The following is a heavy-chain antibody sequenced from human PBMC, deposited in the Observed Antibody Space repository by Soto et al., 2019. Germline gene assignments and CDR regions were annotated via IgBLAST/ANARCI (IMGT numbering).Heavy chain of an antibody. CDR3: ARGNYGGFDY. CDR1: VFTFSYYW. J-gene: IGHJ4*02. CDR2: IYTDGSAT. V-gene: IGHV3-74*03. D-gene: IGHD4-17*01. Sequence: PGGSMRLSCAASVFTFSYYWMHWVRQTPEKGLVWVARIYTDGSATTYADSVKGRFTISRDNSTNTLYLQMNSLRADDTAVYYCARGNYGGFDYWGQGTLVTVSP.